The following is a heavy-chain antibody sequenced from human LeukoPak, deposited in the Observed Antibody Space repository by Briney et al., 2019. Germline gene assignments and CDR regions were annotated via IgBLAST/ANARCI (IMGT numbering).Heavy chain of an antibody. J-gene: IGHJ4*02. V-gene: IGHV3-11*01. CDR2: ISSSGSTI. Sequence: PGGPLRLSCAASGFTFSDYAMTWVRQAPGKGLEWVSYISSSGSTIHYADSVKGRLTISRDNAKNSLYLQVHSLRAEDTAVYYCARHDYSSWYFFDYWGQGTLVTVSS. D-gene: IGHD6-13*01. CDR1: GFTFSDYA. CDR3: ARHDYSSWYFFDY.